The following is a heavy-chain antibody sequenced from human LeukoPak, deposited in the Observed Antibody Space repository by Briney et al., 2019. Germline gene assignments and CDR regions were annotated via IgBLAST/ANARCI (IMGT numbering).Heavy chain of an antibody. D-gene: IGHD1-1*01. CDR1: GFTFSSYG. CDR2: ISYDGSNK. J-gene: IGHJ4*02. Sequence: GGSLRLSCAASGFTFSSYGMHWVRQAPGKGLEWVAVISYDGSNKYYADSVKGRFTISRDDSQSTVHLQMNSLRAEDTAVYYCAKDWIPYNRVFDCFDFWGQGTLVTVSS. V-gene: IGHV3-30*18. CDR3: AKDWIPYNRVFDCFDF.